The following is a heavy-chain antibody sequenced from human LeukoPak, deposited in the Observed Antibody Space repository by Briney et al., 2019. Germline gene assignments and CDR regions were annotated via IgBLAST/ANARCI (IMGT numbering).Heavy chain of an antibody. V-gene: IGHV4-59*01. D-gene: IGHD2-15*01. CDR3: ARQIVVVVAATNRWYFDY. Sequence: SETLSLTCTVSGGSISSYYWSWIRQPPGKGLEWIGYIYYSGSTNYNPSLKSRVTISVDTSKNQFSLKLSSVTAVDTAVYYCARQIVVVVAATNRWYFDYWGQGTLVTVSS. J-gene: IGHJ4*02. CDR2: IYYSGST. CDR1: GGSISSYY.